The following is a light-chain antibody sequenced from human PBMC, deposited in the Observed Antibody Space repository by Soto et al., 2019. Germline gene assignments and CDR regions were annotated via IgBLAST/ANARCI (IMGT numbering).Light chain of an antibody. CDR1: SXNIRRHG. V-gene: IGLV1-44*01. CDR2: SNN. CDR3: ATWDDSLNGVV. Sequence: QSVLTQPPSASGTPGQRVTISCSXXSXNIRRHGVNWYQHLPGATPKLLIYSNNQRPSGVPDRFSGSTSGTSVSLTISGLQSEDEADYYCATWDDSLNGVVFGGGTKLIVL. J-gene: IGLJ2*01.